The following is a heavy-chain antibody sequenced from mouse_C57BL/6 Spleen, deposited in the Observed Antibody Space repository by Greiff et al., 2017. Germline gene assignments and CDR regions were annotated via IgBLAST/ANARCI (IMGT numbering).Heavy chain of an antibody. CDR2: INPSSGYT. J-gene: IGHJ4*01. CDR3: ARAYYSNYGYAMDY. CDR1: GYTFTSYT. Sequence: QVQLKESGAELARPGASVKMSCKASGYTFTSYTMHWVKQRPGQGLEWIGYINPSSGYTKYNQKFKDKATLTADKSSSTAYMQLSSLTSEDSAVYYCARAYYSNYGYAMDYWGQGTSVTVSS. D-gene: IGHD2-5*01. V-gene: IGHV1-4*01.